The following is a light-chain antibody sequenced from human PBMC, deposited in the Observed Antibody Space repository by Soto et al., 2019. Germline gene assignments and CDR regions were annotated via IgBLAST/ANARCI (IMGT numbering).Light chain of an antibody. J-gene: IGKJ4*01. Sequence: DIQMTQSPSSLSASVGDRVTITCRASQGISDHLAWYQQKPGKVPKLLIRAASTLQLGVPSRFSGSGSGTDFTLTISSLQPEDVATYYCQKYNSDSLTFGGGTKVEIK. CDR1: QGISDH. CDR3: QKYNSDSLT. CDR2: AAS. V-gene: IGKV1-27*01.